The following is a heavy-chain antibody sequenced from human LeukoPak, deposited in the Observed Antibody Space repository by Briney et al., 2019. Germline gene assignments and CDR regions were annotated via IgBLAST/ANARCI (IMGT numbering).Heavy chain of an antibody. D-gene: IGHD3-10*01. Sequence: PSQTLSLTCTVSGGSISSGSYYWSWIRQPAGKGLEWIGRIYTSGSTNYNPSLKSRVTISVDTSKNQFSLKLSSVTAADTAVYYCARERDYYGSGSYYSSPFDYWGQGTLVTVSS. CDR3: ARERDYYGSGSYYSSPFDY. J-gene: IGHJ4*02. CDR1: GGSISSGSYY. CDR2: IYTSGST. V-gene: IGHV4-61*02.